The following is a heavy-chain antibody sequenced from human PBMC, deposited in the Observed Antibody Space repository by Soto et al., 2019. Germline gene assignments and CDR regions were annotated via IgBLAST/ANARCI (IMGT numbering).Heavy chain of an antibody. V-gene: IGHV1-69*12. J-gene: IGHJ4*02. CDR3: ASGIQLWLRRINNGYSG. D-gene: IGHD5-18*01. CDR1: GGTFTPYA. Sequence: QVQLVQSGAEVKKPESSVKVSCKAPGGTFTPYAIIWFRQAPGQGLEWMGGIIPMFGTANYAQRFQDRVTITADESTNTVYMELSSLRSEDTAVYFCASGIQLWLRRINNGYSGWGQGTLVTVSS. CDR2: IIPMFGTA.